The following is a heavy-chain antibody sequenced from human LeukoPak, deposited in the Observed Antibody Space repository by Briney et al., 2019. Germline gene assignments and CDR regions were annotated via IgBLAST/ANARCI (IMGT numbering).Heavy chain of an antibody. D-gene: IGHD3-10*01. CDR3: ARGSRSLTSREVRGVIIRGYFDY. Sequence: PSETLSLTCTVSGGSISSHYWSWIRQPPGKGLEWIGYMYDSGSTKYNPSLKSRVTISVDMSRNQFSLKLSSVTAADTAVYYCARGSRSLTSREVRGVIIRGYFDYWGQGTLVTVSS. CDR2: MYDSGST. J-gene: IGHJ4*02. V-gene: IGHV4-59*11. CDR1: GGSISSHY.